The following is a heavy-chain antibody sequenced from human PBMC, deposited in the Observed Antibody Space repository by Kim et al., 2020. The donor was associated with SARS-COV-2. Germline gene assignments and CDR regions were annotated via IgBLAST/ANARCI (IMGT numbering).Heavy chain of an antibody. V-gene: IGHV3-30*04. CDR3: ARDQGEGYYDSSGYIPYDAFDI. CDR2: ISYDGSNK. CDR1: GFTFSSYA. D-gene: IGHD3-22*01. J-gene: IGHJ3*02. Sequence: GGSLRLSCAASGFTFSSYAMHWVRQAPGKGLEWVAVISYDGSNKYYADSVKGRFTISRDNSKNTLYLQMNSLRAEDTAVYYCARDQGEGYYDSSGYIPYDAFDIWGQGTMVTVSS.